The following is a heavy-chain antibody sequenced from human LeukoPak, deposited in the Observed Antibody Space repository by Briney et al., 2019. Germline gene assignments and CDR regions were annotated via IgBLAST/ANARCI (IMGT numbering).Heavy chain of an antibody. Sequence: GSLRLSCAAPRFTFSNYNMNWVRQAPGKGLEWVSSITSSSTYIYYADSVKGRFTISRDNAKNSLYLQMNSLRAEDTAVYYCARGDRFDYWGQGTLVTVSS. CDR2: ITSSSTYI. CDR1: RFTFSNYN. D-gene: IGHD3-16*01. J-gene: IGHJ4*02. CDR3: ARGDRFDY. V-gene: IGHV3-21*01.